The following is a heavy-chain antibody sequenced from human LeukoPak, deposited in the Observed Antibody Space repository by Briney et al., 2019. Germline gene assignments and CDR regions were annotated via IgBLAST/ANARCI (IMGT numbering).Heavy chain of an antibody. J-gene: IGHJ4*02. V-gene: IGHV3-9*01. CDR3: TKVTDWRTGFDY. CDR2: ITWNSDDM. D-gene: IGHD3-9*01. Sequence: GGSLSLSCSASGFPFDGYGMYWVRPAPGKGLEWVSGITWNSDDMTYADSVKGRFTISRDNAKNCLYLQMNSLRVEDTALYYCTKVTDWRTGFDYWGQGTLGTVSA. CDR1: GFPFDGYG.